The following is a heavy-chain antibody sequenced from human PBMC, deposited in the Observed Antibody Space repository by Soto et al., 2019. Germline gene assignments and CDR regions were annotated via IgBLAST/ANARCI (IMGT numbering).Heavy chain of an antibody. CDR2: IIPIFGTA. J-gene: IGHJ6*02. CDR3: ARDIVVVPAARNYYGMDV. Sequence: QVQLVQSGAEVKKPGSSVKVSCKASGGTFSSYAISWVRQAPGQGLEWMGGIIPIFGTANYAQKFQGRVTITADKSTSTAYMELSSLRSEDTAVYYCARDIVVVPAARNYYGMDVWGQGTTVTVSS. CDR1: GGTFSSYA. V-gene: IGHV1-69*06. D-gene: IGHD2-2*01.